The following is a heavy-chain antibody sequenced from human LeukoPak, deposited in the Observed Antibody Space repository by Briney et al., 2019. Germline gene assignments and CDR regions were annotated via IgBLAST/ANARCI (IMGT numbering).Heavy chain of an antibody. V-gene: IGHV3-53*01. J-gene: IGHJ4*02. CDR2: IYTSGST. CDR1: GFTVSSNY. Sequence: SGGSLRLSCAASGFTVSSNYISWVRQAPGKGLEWVSLIYTSGSTYYADPVKGRFTISRDNSKNTLYLQMNSLRAEDTAVYYCAKVLGSGYDWAAAALGYWGQGTLVTVSS. CDR3: AKVLGSGYDWAAAALGY. D-gene: IGHD5-12*01.